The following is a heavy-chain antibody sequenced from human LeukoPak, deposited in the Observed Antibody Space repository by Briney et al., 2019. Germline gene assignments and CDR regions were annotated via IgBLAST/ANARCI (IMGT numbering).Heavy chain of an antibody. CDR2: INPNSGGT. J-gene: IGHJ4*02. CDR1: GYTFTAHY. D-gene: IGHD3-10*01. CDR3: ARDSLAGLLWFGAPDF. V-gene: IGHV1-2*02. Sequence: ASVKVSCKAFGYTFTAHYMHWVRQAPGQGLEWMGWINPNSGGTNYARKFQGRVTMTRDTSISTAYMELSRLRSDDTATYYCARDSLAGLLWFGAPDFWGQGTQVTVSS.